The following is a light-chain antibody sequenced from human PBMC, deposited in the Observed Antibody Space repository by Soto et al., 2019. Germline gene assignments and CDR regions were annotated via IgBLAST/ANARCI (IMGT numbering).Light chain of an antibody. Sequence: QSALTQPASVSGSPGQSITISCTGSGVDVGGYHNVSWYKQYPGEAPKLLISEVSNRPSGVSNRFSGSKSGNTASLTISGLQAEDEADYYCCSYTSSTTPLFGGGTKLTVL. J-gene: IGLJ2*01. CDR2: EVS. V-gene: IGLV2-14*01. CDR1: GVDVGGYHN. CDR3: CSYTSSTTPL.